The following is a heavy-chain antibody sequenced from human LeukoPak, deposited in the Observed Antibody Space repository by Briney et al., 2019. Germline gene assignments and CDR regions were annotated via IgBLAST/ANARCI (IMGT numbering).Heavy chain of an antibody. CDR2: IYFSGST. Sequence: PSETLSLTCAVSGYSISSGYYWGWIRQPPGKGLEWIGSIYFSGSTYYNPSLKSRVTISVDTSKNQFSLQLSSVTAADTAVYYCARRGWLQEFDYWGQGTLVTVSS. J-gene: IGHJ4*02. V-gene: IGHV4-38-2*01. D-gene: IGHD5-24*01. CDR1: GYSISSGYY. CDR3: ARRGWLQEFDY.